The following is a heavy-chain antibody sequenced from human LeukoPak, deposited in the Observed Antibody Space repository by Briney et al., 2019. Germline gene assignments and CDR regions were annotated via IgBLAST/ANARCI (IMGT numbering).Heavy chain of an antibody. CDR2: ISSRSGTI. J-gene: IGHJ4*02. V-gene: IGHV3-48*02. CDR1: GFTFSSYT. Sequence: GGSLRLSCVASGFTFSSYTMNWVRQAPWKGLEGVSYISSRSGTIYNADSVKGRFTIARDNAKNPLYLQMNSLRDEDTAAYYCARHLGYFDYWGQGTLVTVSS. D-gene: IGHD7-27*01. CDR3: ARHLGYFDY.